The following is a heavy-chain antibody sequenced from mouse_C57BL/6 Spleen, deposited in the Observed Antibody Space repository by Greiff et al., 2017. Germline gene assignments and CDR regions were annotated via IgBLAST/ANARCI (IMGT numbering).Heavy chain of an antibody. J-gene: IGHJ2*02. V-gene: IGHV1-26*01. CDR3: ARGGDGDFDY. CDR1: GYTFTDYY. Sequence: EVQLQQSGPELVKPGASVKISCKASGYTFTDYYMNWVKQSPGKSLEWIGDINPNNGGTNYNQKFKGKATLTVDKSSSTAYMELRSLTSEDSAVYYCARGGDGDFDYWGQGTSVTVSA. D-gene: IGHD1-1*02. CDR2: INPNNGGT.